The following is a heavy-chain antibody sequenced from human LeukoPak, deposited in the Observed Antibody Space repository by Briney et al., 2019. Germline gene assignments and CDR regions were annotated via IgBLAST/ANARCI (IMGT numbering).Heavy chain of an antibody. V-gene: IGHV3-30*04. J-gene: IGHJ4*02. Sequence: PGGSLRLSCAASGFTFSSYAMHWVRQAPGKGLEWVAVISYDGSNKYYADSVKGRFTISRDNAKNSLYLQMNSLRAEDTAVYYCARLTVVVVAATDYWGQGTLVTVSS. CDR1: GFTFSSYA. D-gene: IGHD2-15*01. CDR2: ISYDGSNK. CDR3: ARLTVVVVAATDY.